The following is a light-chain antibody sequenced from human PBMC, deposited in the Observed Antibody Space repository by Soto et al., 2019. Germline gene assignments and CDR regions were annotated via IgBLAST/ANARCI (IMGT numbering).Light chain of an antibody. J-gene: IGLJ2*01. Sequence: LTQPHSVSESPGKTVTISCTRSSGSIASNYVQWYQQRPGSAPIIVIYEDNQRPSGVPDRFSGSIDSSSNSASLTISGLKTEDEADYYCQSYDSSNHGVFGGGTKLTVL. CDR2: EDN. CDR1: SGSIASNY. CDR3: QSYDSSNHGV. V-gene: IGLV6-57*04.